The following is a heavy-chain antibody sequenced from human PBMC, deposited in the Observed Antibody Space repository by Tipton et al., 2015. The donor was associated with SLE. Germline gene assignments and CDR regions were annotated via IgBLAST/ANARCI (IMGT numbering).Heavy chain of an antibody. CDR2: IYYSGST. J-gene: IGHJ4*02. CDR3: ARIGWYSYDSSGLIDY. CDR1: GGSISSYY. V-gene: IGHV4-39*07. D-gene: IGHD3-22*01. Sequence: TLSLTCTVSGGSISSYYWGWIRQPPGKGLEWIGSIYYSGSTYYNPSLKSRVTISVDTSKNQFSLRLSSVTAADTAVYYCARIGWYSYDSSGLIDYWGQGTRVNVSS.